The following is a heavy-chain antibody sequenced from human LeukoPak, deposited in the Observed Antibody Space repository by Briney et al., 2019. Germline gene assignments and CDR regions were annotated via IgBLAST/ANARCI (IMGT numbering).Heavy chain of an antibody. CDR1: GSSISSSNW. J-gene: IGHJ4*02. Sequence: PSETLSLTCAVSGSSISSSNWWSWVRQPPGKGLEWIGEIYHSGSTNYNPSLKSRVTISVDTSKNQFSLKLSSVTAADTAVYYCASGYGSGSYPYWGQGTLVTVSS. D-gene: IGHD3-10*01. CDR2: IYHSGST. CDR3: ASGYGSGSYPY. V-gene: IGHV4-4*02.